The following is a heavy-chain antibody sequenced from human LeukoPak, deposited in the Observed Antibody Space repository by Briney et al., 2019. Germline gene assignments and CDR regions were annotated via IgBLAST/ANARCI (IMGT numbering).Heavy chain of an antibody. CDR1: GFTFSSYA. CDR2: ISYDGSNK. V-gene: IGHV3-30*01. D-gene: IGHD3-16*01. J-gene: IGHJ6*03. CDR3: ARDYGGEAASRYYYYYYMDV. Sequence: GGSLRLSCAASGFTFSSYAMHWVRQAPGKRLEWVAVISYDGSNKYYADSVKGRFTISRDNSKNTLYLQMNSLRAEDTAVYYCARDYGGEAASRYYYYYYMDVWGKGTTVTVSS.